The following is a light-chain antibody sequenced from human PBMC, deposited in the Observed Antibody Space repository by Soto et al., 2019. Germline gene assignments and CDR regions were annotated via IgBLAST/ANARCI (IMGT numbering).Light chain of an antibody. J-gene: IGLJ2*01. CDR2: YDD. V-gene: IGLV1-36*01. CDR1: SSNIGTNA. Sequence: QSVLTQPPSVSGAPRQRVTISCSGSSSNIGTNAVNWYQQLPGKAPKLLIYYDDQLPSGVSDRISGSKSGTSASLAISGLQSEDEADYYCTAWDDSLNGVVFGGGTKLTVL. CDR3: TAWDDSLNGVV.